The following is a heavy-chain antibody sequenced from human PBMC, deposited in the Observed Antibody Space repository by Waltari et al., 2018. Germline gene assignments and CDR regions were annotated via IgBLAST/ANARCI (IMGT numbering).Heavy chain of an antibody. CDR3: ARDGYDSSSSDAFDI. D-gene: IGHD3-22*01. J-gene: IGHJ3*02. CDR2: IYYSGST. Sequence: QVQLQESGPGLVKPSQTLSLTCTVSGGSISSGGYYWSWIRQHPGKGLEGIGYIYYSGSTYDNPSLKSRVTISVDTSKNQFSLKLSSVTAADTAVYYCARDGYDSSSSDAFDIWGQGTMVTVSS. CDR1: GGSISSGGYY. V-gene: IGHV4-31*03.